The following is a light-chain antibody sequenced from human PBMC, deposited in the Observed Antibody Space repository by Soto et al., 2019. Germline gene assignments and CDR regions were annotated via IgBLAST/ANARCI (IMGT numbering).Light chain of an antibody. CDR2: EVS. CDR1: SSDVGGYNL. V-gene: IGLV2-23*02. Sequence: QSALTQPASVSGSPGQSITISCTGTSSDVGGYNLVSWYQQPPGKAPKLMIYEVSKRPSGVSNRFSGSKSGNTASLTISGLQAEDEADYYCCSYAGSSTYVFGTGTKVTVL. CDR3: CSYAGSSTYV. J-gene: IGLJ1*01.